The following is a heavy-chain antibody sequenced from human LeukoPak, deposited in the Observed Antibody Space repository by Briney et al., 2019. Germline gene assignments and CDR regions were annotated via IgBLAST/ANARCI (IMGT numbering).Heavy chain of an antibody. CDR3: ARLETSSGSLSYFDY. D-gene: IGHD6-19*01. V-gene: IGHV4-38-2*02. CDR2: IYHSGST. Sequence: PSETLSLTCTVSGYSISSGYYWAWIRQPPGKGLEWIGYIYHSGSTNYNPSLKSRVTISVDTSKNQFSLKLSSVTAADTAVYCARLETSSGSLSYFDYWGQGTLVTVSS. CDR1: GYSISSGYY. J-gene: IGHJ4*02.